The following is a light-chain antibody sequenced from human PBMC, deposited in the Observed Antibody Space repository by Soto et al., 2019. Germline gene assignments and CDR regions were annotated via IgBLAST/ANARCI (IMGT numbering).Light chain of an antibody. CDR1: SSDVGGYNY. Sequence: QSVLTQPASVSGSPGQSITISCTGTSSDVGGYNYVSWYQQQPGKAPKFMIYDVSNRPSGVSNRFSGSKSGNTASLTISGLQAEDEADYYCCSYPTSNTRQIVFGTGTKLTV. V-gene: IGLV2-14*01. CDR3: CSYPTSNTRQIV. J-gene: IGLJ1*01. CDR2: DVS.